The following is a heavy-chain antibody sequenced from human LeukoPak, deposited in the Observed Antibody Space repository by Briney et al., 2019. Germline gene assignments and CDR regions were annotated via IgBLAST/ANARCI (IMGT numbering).Heavy chain of an antibody. CDR1: GFTFSSYG. V-gene: IGHV3-30*18. Sequence: GGSLRLSCAASGFTFSSYGMHWVRQAPGKGLEWVAVISYDGSNKYYADSVKGRFTISRDNSKNTLYLQMNSLRAEDTAVYYCAKDRDSSSWGGIFDYWGQGTLVTVSS. CDR2: ISYDGSNK. CDR3: AKDRDSSSWGGIFDY. J-gene: IGHJ4*02. D-gene: IGHD6-13*01.